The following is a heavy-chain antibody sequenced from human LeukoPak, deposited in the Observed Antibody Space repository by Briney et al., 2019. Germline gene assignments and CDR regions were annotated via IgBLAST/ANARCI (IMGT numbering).Heavy chain of an antibody. V-gene: IGHV4-59*01. CDR2: IYYSGST. D-gene: IGHD6-19*01. CDR1: DGAIAGYS. Sequence: SETLSLTCTVSDGAIAGYSWSWIRQAPGKGLEWIGYIYYSGSTNYNPSLKSRVTISVDTSKNQFSLKLSSVTAADTAVYYCARAGTPYSSGWYDYWGQGTLVTVSS. J-gene: IGHJ4*02. CDR3: ARAGTPYSSGWYDY.